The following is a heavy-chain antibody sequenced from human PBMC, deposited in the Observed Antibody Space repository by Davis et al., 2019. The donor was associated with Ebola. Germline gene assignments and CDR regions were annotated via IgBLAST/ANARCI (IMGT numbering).Heavy chain of an antibody. J-gene: IGHJ4*02. Sequence: GSLRLSCTVSGGSISSSSYYWGWIRQPPGKGLEWIGSIYYSGSTNYNPSLKSRVTISVDTSKNQFSLKLSSVTAADTAVYYCARSLGSYYAFMDYWGQGTLVTVSS. D-gene: IGHD1-26*01. CDR3: ARSLGSYYAFMDY. CDR2: IYYSGST. V-gene: IGHV4-39*07. CDR1: GGSISSSSYY.